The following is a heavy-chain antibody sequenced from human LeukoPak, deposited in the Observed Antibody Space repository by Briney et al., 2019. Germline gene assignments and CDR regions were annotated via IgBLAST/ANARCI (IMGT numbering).Heavy chain of an antibody. D-gene: IGHD2-8*02. CDR3: ATYRQVLLPFES. V-gene: IGHV3-23*01. CDR2: IFPSGGEI. CDR1: GFTFSTFA. Sequence: GGSLRLSCAASGFTFSTFAMIWVRQPPGKGLEWVSSIFPSGGEIHYADSVRGRFTISRDNSKSSLSLQMNSLRAEDTAIYYCATYRQVLLPFESWGQGTLVTVSS. J-gene: IGHJ4*02.